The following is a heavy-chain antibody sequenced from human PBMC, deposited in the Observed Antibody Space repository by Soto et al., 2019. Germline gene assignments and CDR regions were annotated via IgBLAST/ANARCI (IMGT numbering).Heavy chain of an antibody. CDR1: GFTFSSYA. CDR3: AKALHEWLRSEMDV. CDR2: ISGSGGST. V-gene: IGHV3-23*01. Sequence: GGSLRLSCAASGFTFSSYAMSWVRQAPGKGLEWVSAISGSGGSTYYADSMKGRFTISRDNSKNTLYLQMNSLRAEDTAVYYCAKALHEWLRSEMDVWGKGTTVTVSS. D-gene: IGHD5-12*01. J-gene: IGHJ6*04.